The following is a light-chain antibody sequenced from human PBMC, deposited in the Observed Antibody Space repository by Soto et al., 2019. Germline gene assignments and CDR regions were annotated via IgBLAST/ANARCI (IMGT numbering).Light chain of an antibody. CDR3: RQDYNYPRT. V-gene: IGKV1-6*01. CDR2: AAS. CDR1: QGIRND. Sequence: IQMTQSPSSLSASVGDRVTITCRASQGIRNDLGWYQQKPGRAPKLLIYAASSFQSGVPSRFSGSGSGTDFTLTISSLQPEDFATYYCRQDYNYPRTFGQGTKVEIK. J-gene: IGKJ1*01.